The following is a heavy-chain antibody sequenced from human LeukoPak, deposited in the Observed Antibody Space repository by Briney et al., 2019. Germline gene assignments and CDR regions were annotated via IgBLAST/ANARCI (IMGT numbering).Heavy chain of an antibody. D-gene: IGHD3-22*01. V-gene: IGHV4-59*12. J-gene: IGHJ3*02. CDR3: ARDWVAYYYDSSGYSDAFDI. CDR2: MYHSGST. Sequence: SETLSLTCIVSGGSITSYYWSWIRQAPGKGLEWIGYMYHSGSTNYNPSLKSRVTISVDTSKNQFSLKLSSVTAADTAVYYCARDWVAYYYDSSGYSDAFDIWGQGTMVTVSS. CDR1: GGSITSYY.